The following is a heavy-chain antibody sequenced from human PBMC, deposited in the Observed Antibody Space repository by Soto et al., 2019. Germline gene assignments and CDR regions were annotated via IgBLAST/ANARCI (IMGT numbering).Heavy chain of an antibody. V-gene: IGHV3-64*01. CDR3: ARAGTYYDFRFNYYYMDV. CDR2: IKKNGGKK. J-gene: IGHJ6*03. D-gene: IGHD3-3*01. CDR1: GFTLSNYW. Sequence: GGSLRLSCAASGFTLSNYWMSWVRQAPGKGLEYVSAIKKNGGKKYYANSVKGRFTISRDNSKNTLYLQMGSLRAEDMAVYYCARAGTYYDFRFNYYYMDVWGKGTTVTVSS.